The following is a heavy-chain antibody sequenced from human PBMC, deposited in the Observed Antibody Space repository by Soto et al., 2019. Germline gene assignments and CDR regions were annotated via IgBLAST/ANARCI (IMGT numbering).Heavy chain of an antibody. D-gene: IGHD4-17*01. CDR2: INHSGST. J-gene: IGHJ4*02. Sequence: QVQLQQWGAGLLKPSETLSLTCAVYGGSFSGYYWSWIRQPPGKGLEWIGEINHSGSTNYNPSLKRRVTISVDTSKNQFSLKLSSVTAADTAVYYCARGRRAVPHFDYWGQGTLVTVSS. V-gene: IGHV4-34*01. CDR3: ARGRRAVPHFDY. CDR1: GGSFSGYY.